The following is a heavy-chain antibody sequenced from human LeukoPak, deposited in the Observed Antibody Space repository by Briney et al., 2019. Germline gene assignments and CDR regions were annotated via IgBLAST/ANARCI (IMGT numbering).Heavy chain of an antibody. V-gene: IGHV3-23*01. Sequence: GGSLRLSCAASGFTFSSHAMSWVRRAPGKGLEWVSGLIENGATTYYADSVKGRFTISRDNSKNTLYLQMNSLSADDTAMYYCANEIRPNDYWGQGTLVTVSS. CDR2: LIENGATT. CDR3: ANEIRPNDY. CDR1: GFTFSSHA. D-gene: IGHD4-17*01. J-gene: IGHJ4*02.